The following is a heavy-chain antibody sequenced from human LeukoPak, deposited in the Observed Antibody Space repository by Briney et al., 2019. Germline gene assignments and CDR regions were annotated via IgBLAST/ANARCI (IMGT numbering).Heavy chain of an antibody. CDR3: AKVIYYDSSGSPPPWFDP. V-gene: IGHV3-23*01. CDR2: ISGSGGST. J-gene: IGHJ5*02. CDR1: GFTFSSYA. Sequence: PGGSLRLSCAASGFTFSSYAMSWVRQAPGKGPEWVSAISGSGGSTYYADSVKGRFTISRDNSKNTLYLQMNSLRAEDTAVYYCAKVIYYDSSGSPPPWFDPWGQGTLVTVSS. D-gene: IGHD3-22*01.